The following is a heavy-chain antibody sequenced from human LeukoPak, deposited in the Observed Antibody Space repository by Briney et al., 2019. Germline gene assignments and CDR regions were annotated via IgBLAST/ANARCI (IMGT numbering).Heavy chain of an antibody. CDR2: ISSNGGST. CDR1: GFTFSDYG. CDR3: ARDSSSRLFDY. D-gene: IGHD6-19*01. V-gene: IGHV3-64*01. J-gene: IGHJ4*02. Sequence: GGSLRLSCAAPGFTFSDYGMHWVRQAPGKGLEYVSTISSNGGSTYYANSVKGRFTVSRDNSKNTLYLQMGSLRAEDMAVYYCARDSSSRLFDYWGQGTLVTVSS.